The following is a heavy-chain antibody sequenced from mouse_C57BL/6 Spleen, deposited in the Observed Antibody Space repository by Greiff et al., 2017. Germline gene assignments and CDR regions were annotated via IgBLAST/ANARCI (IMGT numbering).Heavy chain of an antibody. Sequence: EVQLQQSGPGLVKPSQSLSLTCSVTGYSITSGYYWNWIRQFPGNKLEWMGYISYDGSNNYNPSLKNRISITRDTSKNQFFLKLNSVTTEDTATYYCARGGDGGYFDYWGQGTTLTVSS. V-gene: IGHV3-6*01. CDR2: ISYDGSN. CDR3: ARGGDGGYFDY. J-gene: IGHJ2*01. CDR1: GYSITSGYY.